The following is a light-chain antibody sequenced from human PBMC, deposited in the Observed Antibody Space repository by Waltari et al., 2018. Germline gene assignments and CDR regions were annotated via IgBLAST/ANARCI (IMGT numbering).Light chain of an antibody. V-gene: IGLV1-44*01. J-gene: IGLJ2*01. CDR1: SSNIGSNN. Sequence: QSVLTQPPSVSGTPGQRVTISCSGNSSNIGSNNVNWYQQFPGTAPKLLIYSNNQGPSGVPDRFSGSKSGTSASLAISGLQSEDEADYYCAAWDDSLNGVVFGGGTKLTVL. CDR2: SNN. CDR3: AAWDDSLNGVV.